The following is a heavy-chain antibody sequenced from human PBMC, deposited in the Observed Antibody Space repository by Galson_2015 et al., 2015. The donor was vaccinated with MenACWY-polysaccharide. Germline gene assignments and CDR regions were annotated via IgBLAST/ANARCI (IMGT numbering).Heavy chain of an antibody. V-gene: IGHV3-74*01. CDR1: GFTFSSYW. Sequence: SLRLSCAASGFTFSSYWMHWVRQVPGKGLVWVSRISSDGSSTSYADSVKGRFTISRDNAKNTLHLQMNSLRVEDTAVYYCARGPNWNFDYWGRGTLVTVSS. D-gene: IGHD1-20*01. J-gene: IGHJ4*02. CDR3: ARGPNWNFDY. CDR2: ISSDGSST.